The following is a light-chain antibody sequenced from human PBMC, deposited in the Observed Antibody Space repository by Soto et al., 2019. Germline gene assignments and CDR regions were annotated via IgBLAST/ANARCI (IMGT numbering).Light chain of an antibody. J-gene: IGKJ4*01. CDR3: QQTDSIPLT. CDR2: VAS. Sequence: IQVTQSPSSLSAAVGDRVTITCRASQSIRVYLNWYQQKPGKAPEFXIYVASNLQSGAPSRFSGSGSGTEFTLTISSLQPEDFATYYCQQTDSIPLTFGGGTKVDIK. CDR1: QSIRVY. V-gene: IGKV1-39*01.